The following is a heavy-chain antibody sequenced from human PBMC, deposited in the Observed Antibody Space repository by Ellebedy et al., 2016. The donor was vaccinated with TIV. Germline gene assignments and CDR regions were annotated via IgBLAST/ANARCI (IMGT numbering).Heavy chain of an antibody. Sequence: PGGSLRLSCAASGFSVSNNFMDWVRQAPGKGLEWVSIIYADGRKYYADSVKGRFTISRDTSRNTLYLQMNAVRDDDTAVDYCVGGDFDYWGPGTMVTVSS. CDR1: GFSVSNNF. D-gene: IGHD4-17*01. CDR3: VGGDFDY. V-gene: IGHV3-53*01. CDR2: IYADGRK. J-gene: IGHJ4*02.